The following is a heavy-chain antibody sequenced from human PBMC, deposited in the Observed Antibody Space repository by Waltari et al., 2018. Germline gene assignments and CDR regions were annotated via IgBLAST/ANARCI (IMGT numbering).Heavy chain of an antibody. V-gene: IGHV4-59*01. CDR1: GGSISSYY. D-gene: IGHD3-22*01. CDR2: IYYSGST. CDR3: ARASYDSSWAYYYYYMDV. J-gene: IGHJ6*03. Sequence: QVQLQESGPGLVKPSETLSLTCTVYGGSISSYYWSWIRQPPGKGQEWIGYIYYSGSTNYNPSRNSRVTISVDTSKIQFSLKLSSVTAADTAVYYCARASYDSSWAYYYYYMDVWGKGTTVTISS.